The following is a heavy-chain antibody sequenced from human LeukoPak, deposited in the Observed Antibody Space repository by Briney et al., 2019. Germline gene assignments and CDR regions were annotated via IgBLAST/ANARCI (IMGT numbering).Heavy chain of an antibody. CDR3: ARVDSDLQYMPPAVYFQH. Sequence: SVKVSCKASGGTFSSYAISWVRQAPGQGLEWMGGIIPIFGTANYAQKFQGRVTITADESTSTAYMELSSLRSEDTAVYYCARVDSDLQYMPPAVYFQHWGQGTLVTVSS. CDR2: IIPIFGTA. J-gene: IGHJ1*01. D-gene: IGHD2-2*01. CDR1: GGTFSSYA. V-gene: IGHV1-69*13.